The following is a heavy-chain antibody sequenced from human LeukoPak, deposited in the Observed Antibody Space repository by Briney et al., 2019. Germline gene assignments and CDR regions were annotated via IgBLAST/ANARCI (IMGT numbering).Heavy chain of an antibody. CDR2: INKDESAR. Sequence: GGSLRLSCAASGFSFRDYWMNWVRQAPGKGLEWVASINKDESARYYVDSVKGRFTISRDNAKNSLNLQMNSLRVEDTAVYFCARGGYYTFDSWGQGTLVTVSS. CDR1: GFSFRDYW. CDR3: ARGGYYTFDS. V-gene: IGHV3-7*01. J-gene: IGHJ4*02. D-gene: IGHD3-3*01.